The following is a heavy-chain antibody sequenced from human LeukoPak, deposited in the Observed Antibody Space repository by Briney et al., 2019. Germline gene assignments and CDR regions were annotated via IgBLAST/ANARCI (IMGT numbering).Heavy chain of an antibody. CDR1: GFTFTSYA. J-gene: IGHJ4*02. V-gene: IGHV3-23*01. D-gene: IGHD6-13*01. CDR2: ISGSGGST. Sequence: GGSLRLSCAGSGFTFTSYAMSWVRQAPGKGLEWVSAISGSGGSTYYADSVKGRFTISRDNSKNTLYLQMNSLGAEDTAVYYCARRGTSSSWAHFDYWGQGTLVIVSS. CDR3: ARRGTSSSWAHFDY.